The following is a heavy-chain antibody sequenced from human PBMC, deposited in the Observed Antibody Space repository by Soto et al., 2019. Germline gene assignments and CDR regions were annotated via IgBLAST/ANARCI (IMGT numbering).Heavy chain of an antibody. CDR3: ARSWRARWIRRVPYDY. Sequence: SETLSLTCTVSGGTISSSSYYLGWIGQPPGKGLEWVGSIYYSGRTYYNPSLKSRVTIAVDTSKNQFSLKLSSVTAADTAVYYCARSWRARWIRRVPYDYWGQGSGVTVSS. CDR1: GGTISSSSYY. CDR2: IYYSGRT. V-gene: IGHV4-39*01. J-gene: IGHJ4*02. D-gene: IGHD2-2*01.